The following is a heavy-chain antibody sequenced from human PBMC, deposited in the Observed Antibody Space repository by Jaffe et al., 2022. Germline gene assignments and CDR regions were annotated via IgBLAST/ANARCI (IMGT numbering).Heavy chain of an antibody. J-gene: IGHJ6*03. CDR1: GFTFSSYG. D-gene: IGHD6-19*01. V-gene: IGHV3-30*02. CDR2: IRYDGSNK. CDR3: AKDQAYSSGWYSSYYYYYMDV. Sequence: QVQLVESGGGVVQPGGSLRLSCAASGFTFSSYGMHWVRQAPGKGLEWVAFIRYDGSNKYYADSVKGRFTISRDNSKNTLYLQMNSLRAEDTAVYYCAKDQAYSSGWYSSYYYYYMDVWGKGTTVTVSS.